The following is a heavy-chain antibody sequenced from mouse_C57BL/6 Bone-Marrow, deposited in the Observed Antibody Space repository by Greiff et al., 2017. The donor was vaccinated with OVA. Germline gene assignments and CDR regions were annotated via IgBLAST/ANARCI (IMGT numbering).Heavy chain of an antibody. V-gene: IGHV5-12*01. CDR1: GFTFSDYY. D-gene: IGHD3-1*01. J-gene: IGHJ1*03. CDR2: ISNGGGST. CDR3: AREGLLGFDV. Sequence: EVQLQQSGGGLVQPGGSLKLSCAASGFTFSDYYMYWVRQTPEKRLEWVAYISNGGGSTYYPDTVKGRFTISRDNAKNTLYLQMSRLKSEDTAMYYCAREGLLGFDVWGTGTTVTVSS.